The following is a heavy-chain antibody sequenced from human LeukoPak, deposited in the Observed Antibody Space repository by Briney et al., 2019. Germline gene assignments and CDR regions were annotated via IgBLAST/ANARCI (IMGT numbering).Heavy chain of an antibody. CDR2: ISWNSGSI. D-gene: IGHD6-13*01. CDR3: AKDSSSSWYRDFDY. Sequence: PGRSLRLSCAASGFTFDGYAMHWVRQAPGKGLEWVSSISWNSGSIAYADSVKGRFTISRDNAKNSLYLQMNSLRAEDTALYYCAKDSSSSWYRDFDYWGQGTLVTVSS. J-gene: IGHJ4*02. V-gene: IGHV3-9*01. CDR1: GFTFDGYA.